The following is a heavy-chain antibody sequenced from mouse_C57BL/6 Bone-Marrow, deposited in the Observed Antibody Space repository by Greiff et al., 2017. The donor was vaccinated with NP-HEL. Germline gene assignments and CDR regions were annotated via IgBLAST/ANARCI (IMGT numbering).Heavy chain of an antibody. V-gene: IGHV5-9-1*02. CDR1: GFTFSSYA. D-gene: IGHD4-1*01. CDR2: ISSGGDYI. CDR3: TRETGKGTFDY. J-gene: IGHJ2*01. Sequence: EVMLVESGEGLEKPGGSLKLSCAASGFTFSSYAMSWVRQTPEKRLEWVAYISSGGDYIYYADTVKGRFTISRDNARNTLYLQMSSLKSEDTAMYYCTRETGKGTFDYWGQGTTLTVSS.